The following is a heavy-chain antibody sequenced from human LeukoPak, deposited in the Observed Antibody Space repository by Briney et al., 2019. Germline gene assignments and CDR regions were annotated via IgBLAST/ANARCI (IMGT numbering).Heavy chain of an antibody. CDR2: ISGSGGST. V-gene: IGHV3-23*01. CDR1: GFTFSSYA. J-gene: IGHJ4*02. D-gene: IGHD3-22*01. Sequence: GGSLRLSCAASGFTFSSYAMSWVRQAPGKGLEWVSAISGSGGSTYYADSVKGRFTISRDNSKNTLYLQMNSLRAEDTAVYYCAKDLQTYYYDSSGYYRPNYFDYWGQGTLVTVSS. CDR3: AKDLQTYYYDSSGYYRPNYFDY.